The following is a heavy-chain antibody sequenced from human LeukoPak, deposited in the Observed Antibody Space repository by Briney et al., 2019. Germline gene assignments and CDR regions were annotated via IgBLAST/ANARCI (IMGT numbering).Heavy chain of an antibody. CDR1: GGSFSDYY. CDR3: ARGRQDDNMILVVMAGVSYYLDV. V-gene: IGHV4-34*01. CDR2: MSPSGSS. Sequence: MSSETLSLTCAVYGGSFSDYYWTWIRQTPGKGLEWIGEMSPSGSSNYNPSLKSRVTISVDTSKNQFSLKLRSVTAADTAVYYCARGRQDDNMILVVMAGVSYYLDVWSKGTTVTVS. D-gene: IGHD3-22*01. J-gene: IGHJ6*03.